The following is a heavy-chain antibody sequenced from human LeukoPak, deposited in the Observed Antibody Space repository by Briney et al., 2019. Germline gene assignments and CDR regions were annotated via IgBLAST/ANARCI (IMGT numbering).Heavy chain of an antibody. CDR3: ARGGVPDPTQKIDY. D-gene: IGHD1-14*01. Sequence: PSETLSLTCTVSGGSISSGDYYWSWIRQPPGKGLEWIGYIYYSGSTYYNPSLKSRVTISVDTSKNQFSLKLSSVTAADTAVYYCARGGVPDPTQKIDYWGQGTLVTVSS. CDR2: IYYSGST. CDR1: GGSISSGDYY. J-gene: IGHJ4*02. V-gene: IGHV4-30-4*01.